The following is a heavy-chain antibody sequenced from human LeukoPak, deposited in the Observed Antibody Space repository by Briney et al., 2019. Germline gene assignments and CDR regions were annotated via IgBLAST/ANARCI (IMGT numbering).Heavy chain of an antibody. J-gene: IGHJ4*02. CDR3: ARDQYDSVWGSHRPYFDY. Sequence: GASVRVSCKASGYTFSSYGISWVRQAPGQGLEWMGWISVYTGNTNYAQKFQGRLIVTTDTSTSTAHMELRSLTSDDTAVYYCARDQYDSVWGSHRPYFDYWGQGTLVTVSS. CDR1: GYTFSSYG. D-gene: IGHD3-16*02. CDR2: ISVYTGNT. V-gene: IGHV1-18*01.